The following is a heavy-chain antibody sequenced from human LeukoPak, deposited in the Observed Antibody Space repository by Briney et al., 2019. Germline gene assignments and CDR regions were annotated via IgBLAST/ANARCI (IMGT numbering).Heavy chain of an antibody. V-gene: IGHV1-2*02. Sequence: ASVKVSCKASGYTFTGYYMHWVRQAPGQGLEWMGWINPNSGGTNYAQKFQGRVTMTRDTSISTVYMELSRLRSDDTAVYYCAREYYYDSSGYAGAFDIWGQGTMVTVSS. J-gene: IGHJ3*02. CDR2: INPNSGGT. D-gene: IGHD3-22*01. CDR3: AREYYYDSSGYAGAFDI. CDR1: GYTFTGYY.